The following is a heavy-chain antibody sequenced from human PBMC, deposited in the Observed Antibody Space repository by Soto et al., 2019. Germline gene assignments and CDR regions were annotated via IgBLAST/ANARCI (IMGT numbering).Heavy chain of an antibody. CDR3: ARVNLSSGLYYFDY. CDR1: GGSISSSSYY. D-gene: IGHD6-19*01. Sequence: QLQLQESGPGLVKPSETLSLTCTVSGGSISSSSYYWGWIRQPPGKGLEWIGSIYYSGSTYYNPSLKSRVTISVDTSKNQISLKLSSVTAADTAVYYCARVNLSSGLYYFDYWGQGTLVTVSS. CDR2: IYYSGST. V-gene: IGHV4-39*01. J-gene: IGHJ4*02.